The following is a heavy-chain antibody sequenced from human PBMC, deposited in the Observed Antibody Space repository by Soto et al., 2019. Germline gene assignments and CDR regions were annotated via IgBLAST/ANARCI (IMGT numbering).Heavy chain of an antibody. D-gene: IGHD3-3*02. J-gene: IGHJ6*03. Sequence: ASVKVSCKASGYTFTSYGISWVRQAPGQGLEWMGWISAYNGNTNYAQKLQGRVTMTTDTSTSTAYMELRSLRSDDTAVYYCARAVPIFGVVSPRLNYYYYMDVWGKGTTVTVSS. CDR1: GYTFTSYG. CDR2: ISAYNGNT. CDR3: ARAVPIFGVVSPRLNYYYYMDV. V-gene: IGHV1-18*01.